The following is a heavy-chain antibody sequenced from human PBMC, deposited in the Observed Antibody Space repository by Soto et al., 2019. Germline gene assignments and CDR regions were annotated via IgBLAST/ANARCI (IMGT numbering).Heavy chain of an antibody. CDR3: ARVGRGYHVHYFDY. CDR2: IYTSGST. CDR1: GGSISSYY. V-gene: IGHV4-4*07. Sequence: SETLSLTCTVSGGSISSYYWSWIRQPAGKGLEWIGRIYTSGSTNYNPSLKSRVTMSVDTSKNQFSLKLSSVTAADTAVYYCARVGRGYHVHYFDYWGQGTLVTVSS. J-gene: IGHJ4*02. D-gene: IGHD3-10*02.